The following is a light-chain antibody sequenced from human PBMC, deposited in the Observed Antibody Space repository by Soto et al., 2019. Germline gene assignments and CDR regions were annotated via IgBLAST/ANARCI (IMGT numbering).Light chain of an antibody. V-gene: IGKV3-20*01. CDR1: QSVSSSY. CDR2: GAS. CDR3: QQYGSSPPYT. Sequence: EIVLTQSPGTLSLSPGERATLSCRASQSVSSSYLAWYYQKPGHAPRLLIYGASSTATVIPDRFSGSGSGTDFTLTISRLEPEDFAGYYCQQYGSSPPYTFGQGTKLEIK. J-gene: IGKJ2*01.